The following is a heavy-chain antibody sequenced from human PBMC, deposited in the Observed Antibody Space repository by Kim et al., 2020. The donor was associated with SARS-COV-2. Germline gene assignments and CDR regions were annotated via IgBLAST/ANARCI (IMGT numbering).Heavy chain of an antibody. V-gene: IGHV4-39*01. Sequence: YTPTLKSRATMSVDTSKNQFSRKLTSVTAADTAVYCCARHKSPQALGPDSWGQGTLVTVSS. CDR3: ARHKSPQALGPDS. J-gene: IGHJ4*02.